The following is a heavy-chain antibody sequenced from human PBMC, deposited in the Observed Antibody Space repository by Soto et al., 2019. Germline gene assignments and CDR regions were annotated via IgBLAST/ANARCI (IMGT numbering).Heavy chain of an antibody. Sequence: PGGSLRLSCAASGFTFSSYGMHWVRQAPGKGLEWVAVISYDGSNKYYADSVKGRFIISRDNSKNTLYLQMNSLRAEDTAVYYCATGYHSGSYFSVDYWGQGTLVTVSS. CDR3: ATGYHSGSYFSVDY. J-gene: IGHJ4*02. CDR1: GFTFSSYG. D-gene: IGHD1-26*01. CDR2: ISYDGSNK. V-gene: IGHV3-30*03.